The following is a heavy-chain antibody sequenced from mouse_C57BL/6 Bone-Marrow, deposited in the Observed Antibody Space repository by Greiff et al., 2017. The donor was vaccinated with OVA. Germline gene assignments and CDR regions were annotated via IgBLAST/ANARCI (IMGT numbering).Heavy chain of an antibody. Sequence: EVNVVESGGGLVQPGGSMKLSCVASGFTFSNYWMNWVRQSPEKGLEWVAQIRLKSDNYATHYAESVKGRFTISRDDSKSSVYLQMNNLRAEDTGIYSCTELGRGFPFAYWGQGTLVTVSA. CDR2: IRLKSDNYAT. CDR3: TELGRGFPFAY. D-gene: IGHD4-1*01. V-gene: IGHV6-3*01. J-gene: IGHJ3*01. CDR1: GFTFSNYW.